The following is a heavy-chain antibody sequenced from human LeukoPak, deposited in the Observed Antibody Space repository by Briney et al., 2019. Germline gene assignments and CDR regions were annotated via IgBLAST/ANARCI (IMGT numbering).Heavy chain of an antibody. CDR2: INHSGST. J-gene: IGHJ6*02. CDR1: GGSFSGYY. Sequence: SETLSLTCAVYGGSFSGYYWSWIRQPPGKGLEWIGEINHSGSTNYNPSPKSRVTISVKKSKNQFPLKLNSVTTAHPAVFYCARGQGSRRFTYYYSYGMDVSGQGTTVTVSS. D-gene: IGHD3-10*01. V-gene: IGHV4-34*01. CDR3: ARGQGSRRFTYYYSYGMDV.